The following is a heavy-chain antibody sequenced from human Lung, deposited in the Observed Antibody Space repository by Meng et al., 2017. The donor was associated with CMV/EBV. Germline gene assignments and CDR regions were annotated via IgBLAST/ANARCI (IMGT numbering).Heavy chain of an antibody. Sequence: ASVKVSCKAFGYTFGDYFMHWVRQAPGQGLEWMGGINPRSGDTNYAQEFQGRVTMTRDTAISATYMELRRLRPDDTAVYYCARCNYYYDSSGPVGPWGQGTLVXVSS. CDR3: ARCNYYYDSSGPVGP. CDR1: GYTFGDYF. CDR2: INPRSGDT. V-gene: IGHV1-2*02. J-gene: IGHJ5*02. D-gene: IGHD3-22*01.